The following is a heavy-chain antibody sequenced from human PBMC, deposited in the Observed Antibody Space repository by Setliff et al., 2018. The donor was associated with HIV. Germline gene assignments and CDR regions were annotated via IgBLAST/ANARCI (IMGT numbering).Heavy chain of an antibody. V-gene: IGHV4-39*01. CDR2: IFYSGSS. CDR3: ARLHPGGYDPYYYNYYMDV. Sequence: SETLSLTCTVSGGSISSATHYWGWIRQPPGKGLAWIGSIFYSGSSHYNPSLKSRAIISVDTSKNQFSLRLSSVTAADTTVYYCARLHPGGYDPYYYNYYMDVWGRGTTVTVSS. CDR1: GGSISSATHY. J-gene: IGHJ6*03. D-gene: IGHD5-12*01.